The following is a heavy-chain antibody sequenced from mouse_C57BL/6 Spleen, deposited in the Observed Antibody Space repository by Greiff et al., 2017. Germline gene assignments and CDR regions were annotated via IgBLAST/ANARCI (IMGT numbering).Heavy chain of an antibody. CDR3: ARDKGDGYFAY. J-gene: IGHJ3*01. V-gene: IGHV5-4*01. CDR1: GFTFSSYA. CDR2: ISDGGSYT. Sequence: EVQVVESGGGLVKPGGSLKLSCAASGFTFSSYAMSWVRQTPEKRLEWVATISDGGSYTYSPDNVKGRFTISRDNAENNLYLQMSHLKSEDTAMYYCARDKGDGYFAYWGQGTLVTVSA. D-gene: IGHD2-3*01.